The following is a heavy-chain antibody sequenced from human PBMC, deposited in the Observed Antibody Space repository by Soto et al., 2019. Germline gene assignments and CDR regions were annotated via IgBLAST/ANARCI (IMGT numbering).Heavy chain of an antibody. Sequence: QITLKESGPTLVKPTQTLTLTCTFSGFSLSTSGVGVGWIRQPPGKALEWLALIYWDDDKRYSPSLKSRLTITKDTSKNQVVLTMTNMDPVDTATYYCAHTGTYYDYIWGSDRRSDAFDIWGQGTMVTVSS. CDR3: AHTGTYYDYIWGSDRRSDAFDI. J-gene: IGHJ3*02. D-gene: IGHD3-16*02. V-gene: IGHV2-5*02. CDR1: GFSLSTSGVG. CDR2: IYWDDDK.